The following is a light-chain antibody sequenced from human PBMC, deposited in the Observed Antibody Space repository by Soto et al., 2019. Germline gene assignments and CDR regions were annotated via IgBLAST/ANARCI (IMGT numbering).Light chain of an antibody. Sequence: QSALTQPASVSGSTGRSITISCTGASSDVGGYNYVSWFQQHPGKAPKLMIYEVSNRPSGVSNRFSGSRSGNTASLTISGLQSEDESEYYCNSYTNNNTFVFGTGTKVTV. V-gene: IGLV2-14*01. CDR1: SSDVGGYNY. CDR2: EVS. CDR3: NSYTNNNTFV. J-gene: IGLJ1*01.